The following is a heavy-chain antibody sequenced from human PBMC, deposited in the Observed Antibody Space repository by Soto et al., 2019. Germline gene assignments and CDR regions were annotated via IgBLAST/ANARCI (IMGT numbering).Heavy chain of an antibody. CDR1: GFSLDTSGVG. V-gene: IGHV2-5*02. CDR2: IYWDDDK. CDR3: AHSFSMVTPIAY. J-gene: IGHJ4*02. Sequence: QITLKESGPTLVKPTQTLTLTCSFSGFSLDTSGVGVGWIRQPPGKALEWLALIYWDDDKRYSPSLKTRLTISKDTSRNQVVLTMTNMDPVDTATYYCAHSFSMVTPIAYWGQGTLVTVST. D-gene: IGHD4-4*01.